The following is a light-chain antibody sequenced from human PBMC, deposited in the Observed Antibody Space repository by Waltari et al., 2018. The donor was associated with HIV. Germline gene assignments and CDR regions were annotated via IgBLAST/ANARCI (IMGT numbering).Light chain of an antibody. CDR3: QSYDSGLSVV. J-gene: IGLJ3*02. Sequence: QSVLTQPPSVSGAPGQRVTISCTGNSSNIGAGFDVHWYQQLPETAPKLLIYGDTKRPSGVPDRFSGSKSGTSASLAIAGLQAEYEADYYCQSYDSGLSVVFGGGTKLTVL. V-gene: IGLV1-40*01. CDR1: SSNIGAGFD. CDR2: GDT.